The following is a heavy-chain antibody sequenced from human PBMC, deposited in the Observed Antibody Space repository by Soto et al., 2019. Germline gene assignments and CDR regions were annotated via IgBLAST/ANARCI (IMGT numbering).Heavy chain of an antibody. CDR2: VYFGGNS. V-gene: IGHV4-39*01. CDR1: GDSISSASYF. Sequence: SETLSLTCTVSGDSISSASYFWGWIRQPPGKGLEWIGSVYFGGNSYYNPSIKSRVTISVDASKNQFSLRLSSITAAGTGVYYCVRFYGEYVNGVKRRYLVFWGQGTLVAVSS. CDR3: VRFYGEYVNGVKRRYLVF. D-gene: IGHD4-17*01. J-gene: IGHJ4*01.